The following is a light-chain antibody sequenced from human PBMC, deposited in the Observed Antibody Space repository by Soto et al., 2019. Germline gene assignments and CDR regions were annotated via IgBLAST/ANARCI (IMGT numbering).Light chain of an antibody. V-gene: IGKV1-5*01. CDR3: LQHKSYPWT. J-gene: IGKJ1*01. CDR2: DAS. CDR1: HSISSW. Sequence: DIQMTQSPSTLSSSVGDRFTIAGRSSHSISSWLAWYQQKPGKAPKLLIYDASSLHTGVPSRFSGSGSGTEFTLTVNNLQPEDFATYFCLQHKSYPWTFGQGTKVDI.